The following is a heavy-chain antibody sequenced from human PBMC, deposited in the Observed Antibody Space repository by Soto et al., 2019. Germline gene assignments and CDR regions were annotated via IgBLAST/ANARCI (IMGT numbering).Heavy chain of an antibody. D-gene: IGHD6-13*01. CDR2: IYSGGST. Sequence: EVQLVESGGGLVQPGGSLRISCAASGFTVSSNYMSWVRQAPGKGLEWVSVIYSGGSTYYADSVKGRFTISRHNSKNTLYLQMNSLRAEDTAVYYCARAEAAGTMYYFDYWGQGTLVTVSS. CDR3: ARAEAAGTMYYFDY. V-gene: IGHV3-53*04. CDR1: GFTVSSNY. J-gene: IGHJ4*02.